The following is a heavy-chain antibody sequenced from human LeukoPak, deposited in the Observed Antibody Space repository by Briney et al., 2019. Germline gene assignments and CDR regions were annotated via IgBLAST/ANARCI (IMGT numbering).Heavy chain of an antibody. CDR2: IYPGDSDT. Sequence: GESLKISCKGFGYSFTSYWIAWVRQMAGKGLEWMGIIYPGDSDTRYSPSFQGQVTISGDKSISTVYLQWSSLKASDTAMYYCARVDLYCSSTSCYSFDYWGQGTLVTVSS. CDR3: ARVDLYCSSTSCYSFDY. V-gene: IGHV5-51*01. CDR1: GYSFTSYW. J-gene: IGHJ4*02. D-gene: IGHD2-2*01.